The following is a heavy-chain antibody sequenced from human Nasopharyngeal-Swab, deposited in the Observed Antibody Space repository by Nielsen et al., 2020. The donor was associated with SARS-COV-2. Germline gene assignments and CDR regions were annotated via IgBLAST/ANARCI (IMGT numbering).Heavy chain of an antibody. CDR3: AKGVPGIAAAGTGYFQH. J-gene: IGHJ1*01. CDR1: GFTFSTYA. Sequence: GGSLRLSCAASGFTFSTYAMSWVRQAPGKGLEWVSGISGSGDNTYYADSVKGRFTISRDNSKNMLELHMNSLRAEDTAVYYCAKGVPGIAAAGTGYFQHWGQGTLVTVSS. V-gene: IGHV3-23*01. D-gene: IGHD6-13*01. CDR2: ISGSGDNT.